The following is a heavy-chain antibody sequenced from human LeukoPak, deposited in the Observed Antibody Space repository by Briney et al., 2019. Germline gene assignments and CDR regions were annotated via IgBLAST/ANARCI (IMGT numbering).Heavy chain of an antibody. V-gene: IGHV3-23*01. Sequence: GGSLRLSCVASGFTFSSYAMGWVRQAPGKRPEWVSSLTDSGGTTYYVDSVKGRFTISRDNSKNTLYLQMNSLRAEDTAVYYCANENYYDSSANFDYWGQGTLVTVSS. J-gene: IGHJ4*02. CDR2: LTDSGGTT. D-gene: IGHD3-22*01. CDR1: GFTFSSYA. CDR3: ANENYYDSSANFDY.